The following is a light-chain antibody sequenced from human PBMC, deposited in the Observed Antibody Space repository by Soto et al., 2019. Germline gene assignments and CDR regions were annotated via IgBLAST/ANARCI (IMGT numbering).Light chain of an antibody. CDR3: QQYDTSAT. CDR1: RSVSASY. Sequence: PGERATLSCRSSRSVSASYLAWYQQKPGQAPRLLIYGASSRASGFPDRFSGSGSGTDFTLTISGLEPEDSAVYYCQQYDTSATFGQGTKLE. CDR2: GAS. J-gene: IGKJ2*01. V-gene: IGKV3-20*01.